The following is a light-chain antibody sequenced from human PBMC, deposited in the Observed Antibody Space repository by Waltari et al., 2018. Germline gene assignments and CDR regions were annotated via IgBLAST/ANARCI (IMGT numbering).Light chain of an antibody. CDR1: SSNIGSST. V-gene: IGLV1-44*01. CDR3: AAWDDSLNWV. Sequence: QSVLTQPPSASGTPGQRVTISCSGSSSNIGSSTVNWYQQLPGTAPKLLIYSNIQRPSGGPDRFSGSRSGTSASLAISGLQSEDEADYYCAAWDDSLNWVFGGGTKLTVL. J-gene: IGLJ3*02. CDR2: SNI.